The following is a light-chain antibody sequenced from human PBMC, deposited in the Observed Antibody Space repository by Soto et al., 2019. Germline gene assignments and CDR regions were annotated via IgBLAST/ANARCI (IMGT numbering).Light chain of an antibody. CDR2: EVN. J-gene: IGLJ2*01. CDR1: SSDVGGYNY. CDR3: NSYAGSNNVV. V-gene: IGLV2-8*01. Sequence: QSALTQPPSASGSPGQSVTISCTGTSSDVGGYNYVSWYQQHPGKAPKVMIYEVNKRPSGVPDRFSGYKSGNTSSLTVSGLQAEYEADDYCNSYAGSNNVVFGGGTKLTVL.